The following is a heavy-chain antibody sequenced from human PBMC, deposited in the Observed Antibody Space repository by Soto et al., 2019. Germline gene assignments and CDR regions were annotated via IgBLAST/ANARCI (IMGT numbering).Heavy chain of an antibody. CDR2: IYYGGST. J-gene: IGHJ4*02. Sequence: ASETLSLTCTVSGGSISSYYWNWIRQPPGKGLEYIGYIYYGGSTYYNPSLQSRVTMSVDRSRNQFSLKLNSVTAADTAVYYCARVRREYDNSGPVDYWGQGTLVTVSS. D-gene: IGHD3-22*01. CDR3: ARVRREYDNSGPVDY. V-gene: IGHV4-59*04. CDR1: GGSISSYY.